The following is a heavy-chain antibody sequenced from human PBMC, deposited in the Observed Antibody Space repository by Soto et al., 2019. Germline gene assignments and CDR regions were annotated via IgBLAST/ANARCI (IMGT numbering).Heavy chain of an antibody. CDR2: IYPGDSET. CDR1: GYNFTTFW. V-gene: IGHV5-51*01. CDR3: ARLGFPGAIYFDS. J-gene: IGHJ4*02. Sequence: GESLKISCKGSGYNFTTFWIGWVRQMPGKGLVWMGIIYPGDSETKYSPDFEGQVTISADRSTNTAYLQWRSLRASDTAMYYCARLGFPGAIYFDSWGLGTLVTVSS.